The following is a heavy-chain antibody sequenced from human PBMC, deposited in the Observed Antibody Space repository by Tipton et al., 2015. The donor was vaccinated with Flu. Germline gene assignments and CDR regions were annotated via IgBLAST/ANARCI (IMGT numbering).Heavy chain of an antibody. D-gene: IGHD1-1*01. Sequence: TLSLTCTVSGDSISTTIYYWGWVRQPPGKGLEWIGSIYYSGATYYNPSLKSRVTISVDSSKNEFSLTLVFLTAADTAVYYCARDLWNDRRAYYYYGVDVWGQGTTVTVSS. V-gene: IGHV4-39*07. J-gene: IGHJ6*02. CDR2: IYYSGAT. CDR1: GDSISTTIYY. CDR3: ARDLWNDRRAYYYYGVDV.